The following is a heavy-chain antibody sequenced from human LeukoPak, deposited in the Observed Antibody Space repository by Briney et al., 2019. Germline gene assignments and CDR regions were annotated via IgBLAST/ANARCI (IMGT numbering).Heavy chain of an antibody. V-gene: IGHV3-15*01. CDR2: IKSKTDGGTT. Sequence: GGSLRLACAASGFTCSNAWMSWVRQATGEGLEWVGRIKSKTDGGTTDYAAPVKGRFTISRDDSKNTLYLQMNSLKTEDTAVYYCAKDIGRVDTASTYMDVWGKGTTVTISS. CDR3: AKDIGRVDTASTYMDV. CDR1: GFTCSNAW. J-gene: IGHJ6*03. D-gene: IGHD5-18*01.